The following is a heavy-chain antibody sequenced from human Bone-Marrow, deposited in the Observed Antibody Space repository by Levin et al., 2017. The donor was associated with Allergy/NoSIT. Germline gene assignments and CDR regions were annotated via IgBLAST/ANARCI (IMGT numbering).Heavy chain of an antibody. J-gene: IGHJ5*02. V-gene: IGHV2-5*02. Sequence: GSGPTLVKPTQTLTLTCTLSGFSLSTSGVAVGWIRQPPGKALEWLALIYGDDEKRYRPSLRSRLTITKDTSKNQVFLTITNMDPVDSATYFCAHSTGDGWFAPWGQGTLVTVSS. D-gene: IGHD5-24*01. CDR1: GFSLSTSGVA. CDR3: AHSTGDGWFAP. CDR2: IYGDDEK.